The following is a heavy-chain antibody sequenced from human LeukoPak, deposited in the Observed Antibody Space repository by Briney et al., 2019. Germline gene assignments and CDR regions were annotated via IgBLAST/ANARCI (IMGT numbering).Heavy chain of an antibody. V-gene: IGHV3-33*06. CDR3: AKAGGYCTSTSCYLFD. CDR2: IWYDGSNK. Sequence: GSLRLSCAASGFTFSSYGMHWVRQAPGKGLEWVAVIWYDGSNKYYADSVKGRFTISRDNSKNTLYLQMNSLRAEDTAIYNCAKAGGYCTSTSCYLFDWGQGTLVTVSS. CDR1: GFTFSSYG. J-gene: IGHJ4*02. D-gene: IGHD2-2*01.